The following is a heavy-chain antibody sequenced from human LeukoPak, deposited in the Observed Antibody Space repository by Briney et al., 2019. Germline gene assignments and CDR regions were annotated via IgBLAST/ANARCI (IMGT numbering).Heavy chain of an antibody. V-gene: IGHV4-4*02. CDR3: ARLRSPGDFDY. CDR1: GGSISSNNW. CDR2: IYHSGNA. D-gene: IGHD1-26*01. J-gene: IGHJ4*02. Sequence: PSETLSLTCAVSGGSISSNNWWSWVRQPPGKGLEWIGEIYHSGNANYNPSLKSRVTISVDTSKNQFSLNLSSVTAADTAVYYCARLRSPGDFDYWGQGTLVTVSS.